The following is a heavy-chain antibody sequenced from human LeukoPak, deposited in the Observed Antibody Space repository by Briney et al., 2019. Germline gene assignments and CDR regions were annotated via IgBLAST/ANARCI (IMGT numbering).Heavy chain of an antibody. V-gene: IGHV3-53*01. CDR2: LYSDGNT. Sequence: PGESLRLSCAASGFTVITNDMTWVRQAPGKGLEWFSVLYSDGNTKYPDSVQGRFTISRDNSKNTLYLEMNGLSPDDTAVYYCARGVEPLAANTLAYWGQGTLVTVSS. CDR3: ARGVEPLAANTLAY. J-gene: IGHJ4*02. CDR1: GFTVITND. D-gene: IGHD1-14*01.